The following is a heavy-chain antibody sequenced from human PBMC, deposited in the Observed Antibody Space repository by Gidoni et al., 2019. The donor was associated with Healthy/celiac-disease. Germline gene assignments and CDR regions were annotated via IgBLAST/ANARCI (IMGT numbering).Heavy chain of an antibody. CDR2: IYPCDSDT. J-gene: IGHJ1*01. V-gene: IGHV5-51*01. CDR1: GYRFTIYW. D-gene: IGHD3-3*01. Sequence: EVQLVQSGAEVTQTGQSLKISSPGAGYRFTIYWHAWVRQRPGHGLEWMGIIYPCDSDTRDSPSCEGQVTISAVKSISTSYLQWSSLKASDTAMYYCARPPSPASNSDLWSGPNDKKYVQHWGQGTLVTVSS. CDR3: ARPPSPASNSDLWSGPNDKKYVQH.